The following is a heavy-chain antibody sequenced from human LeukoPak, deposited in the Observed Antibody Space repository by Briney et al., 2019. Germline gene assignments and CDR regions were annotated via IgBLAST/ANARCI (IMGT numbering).Heavy chain of an antibody. CDR3: ARAAYCGGDCYYYFDY. V-gene: IGHV4-59*01. CDR2: LYYSGNT. J-gene: IGHJ4*02. Sequence: SETLSLTCTVSGGSISSYYWHWIRQPPGKGLEWIGYLYYSGNTYYNPSLKSRVTMSVDTSKNQFSLKLSSVTAADTVVYFCARAAYCGGDCYYYFDYWGQGTLVTVSS. D-gene: IGHD2-21*02. CDR1: GGSISSYY.